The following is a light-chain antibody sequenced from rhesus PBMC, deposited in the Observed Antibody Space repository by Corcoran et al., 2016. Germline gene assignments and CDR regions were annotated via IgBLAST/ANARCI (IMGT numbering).Light chain of an antibody. Sequence: DIVMTQTPLSLPVTPGEPASISCRSGQSLLHTDGDTYFDWYLQRPGPSPQLLIDGGSNRASGVPDRFGGRGSGTDFTLKISKVEAEYVGVYYCMQHKAFPFTFGPGTKLDIK. J-gene: IGKJ3*01. V-gene: IGKV2-61*01. CDR2: GGS. CDR3: MQHKAFPFT. CDR1: QSLLHTDGDTY.